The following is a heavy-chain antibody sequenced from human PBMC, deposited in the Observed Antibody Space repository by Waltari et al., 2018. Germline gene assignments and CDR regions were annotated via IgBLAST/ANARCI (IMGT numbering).Heavy chain of an antibody. D-gene: IGHD2-21*01. CDR2: IYYSGST. J-gene: IGHJ4*02. V-gene: IGHV4-39*07. Sequence: QESGPGLVKPSETLSLTCTVSGGSISSSSYYWGWIRQPPGKGLEWIGSIYYSGSTYYNPSLKSRVTISVDTSKNQFSLKLSSVTAADTAVYYCARRAYCGGDCYFDFDYWGQGTLVTFSS. CDR3: ARRAYCGGDCYFDFDY. CDR1: GGSISSSSYY.